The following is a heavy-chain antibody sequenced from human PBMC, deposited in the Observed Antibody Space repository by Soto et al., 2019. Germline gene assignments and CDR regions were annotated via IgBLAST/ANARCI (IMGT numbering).Heavy chain of an antibody. CDR2: ISPSGNS. V-gene: IGHV4-4*02. Sequence: QVQLQESGPGLVKPSGTLSLTCAVSGASISDSKWWTWVRQSPGKGLEWIGEISPSGNSNYNPSLKGRVNXSXXXXXXXFXXXXXXXXXXXXXXXYCANKGGTYYFNWGQGTLVTVSS. J-gene: IGHJ4*02. CDR3: ANKGGTYYFN. D-gene: IGHD1-26*01. CDR1: GASISDSKW.